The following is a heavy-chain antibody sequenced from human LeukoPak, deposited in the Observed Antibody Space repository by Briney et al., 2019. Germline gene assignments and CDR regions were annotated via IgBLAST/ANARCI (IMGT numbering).Heavy chain of an antibody. CDR1: GFTFSSYA. J-gene: IGHJ4*02. CDR3: AKSGYSSSWYLTTNFDY. CDR2: ISGSGGST. D-gene: IGHD6-13*01. V-gene: IGHV3-23*01. Sequence: GGSLRLSCAASGFTFSSYAMSWVRQAPGKGLEWVSAISGSGGSTYYADSVKGRFTISRDNSKNTLYLQMNSLRAEDTAVYYCAKSGYSSSWYLTTNFDYWGQGTLVTVSS.